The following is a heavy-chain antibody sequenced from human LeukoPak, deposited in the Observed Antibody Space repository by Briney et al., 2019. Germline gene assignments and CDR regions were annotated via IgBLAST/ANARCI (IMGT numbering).Heavy chain of an antibody. V-gene: IGHV1-2*02. CDR2: INPNSGGT. J-gene: IGHJ6*02. CDR1: GYTFTGYY. D-gene: IGHD2-15*01. CDR3: AKAGYCSGGSCTTYYYYYGMDV. Sequence: ASVKVSCKASGYTFTGYYMHWVRQAPGQGLEWMGGINPNSGGTNYAQKFQGRVTMTRDTSISTAYMELSRLRSDDTAVYYCAKAGYCSGGSCTTYYYYYGMDVWGQGTTVTVSS.